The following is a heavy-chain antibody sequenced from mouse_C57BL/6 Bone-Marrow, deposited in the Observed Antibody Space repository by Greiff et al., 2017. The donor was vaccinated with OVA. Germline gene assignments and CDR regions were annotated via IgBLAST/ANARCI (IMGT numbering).Heavy chain of an antibody. Sequence: VQLVESGAELVRPGASVKLSCKASGYTFTSYGLSWVQQRTGQGLEWIGEICPRSGNTYYNEKFKGKATLPADKSSSTAYMERLSLTSDDSAVYFCARLNWDRRYFDDWGTGTTVTVSS. D-gene: IGHD4-1*01. CDR3: ARLNWDRRYFDD. CDR2: ICPRSGNT. J-gene: IGHJ1*03. V-gene: IGHV1-81*01. CDR1: GYTFTSYG.